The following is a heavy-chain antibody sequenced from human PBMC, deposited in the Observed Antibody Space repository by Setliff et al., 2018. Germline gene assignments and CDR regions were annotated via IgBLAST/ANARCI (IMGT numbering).Heavy chain of an antibody. D-gene: IGHD5-18*01. CDR1: GFTFRSYG. CDR2: IRNDGSNK. CDR3: ARRRTALAFDI. J-gene: IGHJ3*02. V-gene: IGHV3-30*02. Sequence: LSLSCAASGFTFRSYGIHWVRQAPGKGLEWVAFIRNDGSNKYYADSVKGRFTISRDNSKNTLYLEMNRLRAEDTAVYYCARRRTALAFDIWGQGTMVTVSS.